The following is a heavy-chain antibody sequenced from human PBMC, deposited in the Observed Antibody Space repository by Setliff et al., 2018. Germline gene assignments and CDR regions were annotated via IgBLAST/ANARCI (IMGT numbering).Heavy chain of an antibody. CDR1: GGSISSSSYY. CDR3: ARGHGTDYNFWNGYPAASFDI. J-gene: IGHJ3*02. D-gene: IGHD3-3*01. Sequence: SETLSLTCTVSGGSISSSSYYWGWIRQPPGKGLEWIGSIYYSGSTYYNPSLKSRVTISVDTSKNQFSLKLSSVTAADTAVYYCARGHGTDYNFWNGYPAASFDIWGQGTMVTVSS. V-gene: IGHV4-39*07. CDR2: IYYSGST.